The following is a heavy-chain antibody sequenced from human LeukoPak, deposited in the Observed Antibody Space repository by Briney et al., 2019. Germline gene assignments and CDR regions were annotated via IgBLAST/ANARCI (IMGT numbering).Heavy chain of an antibody. V-gene: IGHV3-30*02. CDR3: AREKNSGPLDYYYMDV. CDR1: GFSFSSYG. J-gene: IGHJ6*03. D-gene: IGHD4-23*01. Sequence: GGSLRLSCAGSGFSFSSYGMHWVRQAPGKGLEWMAFIRSDGSNKYYADSVKGRFTISRDNAKNSLYLQMNSLRAEDTALYYCAREKNSGPLDYYYMDVWGKGATVTVSS. CDR2: IRSDGSNK.